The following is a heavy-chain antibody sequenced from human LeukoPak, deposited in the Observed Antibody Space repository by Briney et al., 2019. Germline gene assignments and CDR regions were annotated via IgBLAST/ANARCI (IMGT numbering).Heavy chain of an antibody. V-gene: IGHV3-21*01. J-gene: IGHJ4*02. Sequence: KAGGSLRLSCAASGFTFSTYAMHWVRQAPGKGLEWVSSISSSSSYIYYADSVKGRFTISRDNAKNSLYLQMNSLRAEDTAVYYCVSGYSYGLRDYWGQGTLVTVSS. D-gene: IGHD5-18*01. CDR3: VSGYSYGLRDY. CDR1: GFTFSTYA. CDR2: ISSSSSYI.